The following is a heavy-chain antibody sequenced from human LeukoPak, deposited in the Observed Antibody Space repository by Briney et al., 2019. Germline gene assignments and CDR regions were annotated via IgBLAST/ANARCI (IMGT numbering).Heavy chain of an antibody. CDR2: IYPGDSDT. Sequence: GESLKISCKGSGYSFTSYWIGGVRQMPGKGLEWMGIIYPGDSDTRYSPSFQGQVTISADKSISTAYLQWSSLKASDSAMYYCARHVPAAGPYYYGMDLWGQGTTVTVSS. D-gene: IGHD6-13*01. CDR3: ARHVPAAGPYYYGMDL. CDR1: GYSFTSYW. V-gene: IGHV5-51*01. J-gene: IGHJ6*02.